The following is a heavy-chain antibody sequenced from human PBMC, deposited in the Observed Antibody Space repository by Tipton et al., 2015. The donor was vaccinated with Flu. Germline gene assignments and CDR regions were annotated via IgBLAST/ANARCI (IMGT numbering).Heavy chain of an antibody. J-gene: IGHJ4*02. CDR3: ARGNYDRFTGFNTLYDY. V-gene: IGHV4-59*07. CDR2: VDYNGSP. CDR1: GGSIRSYY. Sequence: TLSLTCTVSGGSIRSYYWTWFRQPPGKELEWIGYVDYNGSPYYNPSLKSRVTISLDTSKNRFSLNLNSVAAADSAIYYCARGNYDRFTGFNTLYDYWGQGTLVTVAS. D-gene: IGHD3-9*01.